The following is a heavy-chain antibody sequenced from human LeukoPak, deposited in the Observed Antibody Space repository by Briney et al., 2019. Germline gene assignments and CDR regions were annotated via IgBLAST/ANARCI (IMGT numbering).Heavy chain of an antibody. J-gene: IGHJ4*02. CDR3: ARDTQTYYDYVWGSPPLDY. Sequence: GRSLRLSCAASGFTFSSYGMHWVRQAPGKGLEWVAVIWYDGSNKYYADSVKGRFTISRDNSKNTLYLQMNSLRAEDTAVYYCARDTQTYYDYVWGSPPLDYWGQGTLVIVSS. CDR1: GFTFSSYG. V-gene: IGHV3-33*01. CDR2: IWYDGSNK. D-gene: IGHD3-16*01.